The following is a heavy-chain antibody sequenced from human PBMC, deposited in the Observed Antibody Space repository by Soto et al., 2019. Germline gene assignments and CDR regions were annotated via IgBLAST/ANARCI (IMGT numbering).Heavy chain of an antibody. Sequence: EVRLLESGGGLVQPGGSLRLSCAASGFPFATSAMIWVRQAPGKGPEWLSLISGGGDLAYYAESVKSRFTSSRDNSKNTLYLQMTFLRVEDTAVYYCAKYSGDFPVYNGLNVWGQGITVTVSS. J-gene: IGHJ6*02. CDR3: AKYSGDFPVYNGLNV. CDR1: GFPFATSA. V-gene: IGHV3-23*01. CDR2: ISGGGDLA. D-gene: IGHD1-26*01.